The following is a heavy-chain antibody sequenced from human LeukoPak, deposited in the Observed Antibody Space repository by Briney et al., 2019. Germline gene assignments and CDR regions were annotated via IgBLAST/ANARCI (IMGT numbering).Heavy chain of an antibody. J-gene: IGHJ3*02. CDR3: ARATGDDAFDI. CDR2: ISWNSGSI. CDR1: GFTFDDYA. V-gene: IGHV3-9*01. D-gene: IGHD7-27*01. Sequence: GRSLRLSCAASGFTFDDYAMHWVRQAPGKGLEWVSGISWNSGSIGYADSVKGRFTISRENAKNSLYLQMNSLRAGDTAVYYCARATGDDAFDIWGQGTMVTVSS.